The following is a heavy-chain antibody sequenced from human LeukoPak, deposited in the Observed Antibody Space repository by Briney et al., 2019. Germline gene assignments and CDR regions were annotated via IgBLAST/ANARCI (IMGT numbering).Heavy chain of an antibody. D-gene: IGHD5-18*01. CDR2: INSDGSDT. Sequence: GGSLRLSCAASGFTFSSYWMHWVRQAPGKGLVWVSHINSDGSDTTYADSVKGRFTISRDNAKNTLYLQMNSLRAEDTAVYYCARAPDTAMVPHYYYYYGMDVWGQGTTVTVSS. CDR3: ARAPDTAMVPHYYYYYGMDV. J-gene: IGHJ6*02. CDR1: GFTFSSYW. V-gene: IGHV3-74*03.